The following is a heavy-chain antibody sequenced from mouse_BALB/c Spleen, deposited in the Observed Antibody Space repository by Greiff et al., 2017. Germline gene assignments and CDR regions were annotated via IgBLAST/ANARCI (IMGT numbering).Heavy chain of an antibody. V-gene: IGHV5-17*02. J-gene: IGHJ4*01. D-gene: IGHD2-13*01. CDR3: AGGDNYAMDY. Sequence: VKLLESGAGFVPPGGSRKLSCAASGFTFSSFGMHWVRQAPEKGLEWVAYISSGSSTIYYADTVKGRSNISRDTAKNTLFLQITRLTSEDTAMYYCAGGDNYAMDYWGQGTSVTVSS. CDR2: ISSGSSTI. CDR1: GFTFSSFG.